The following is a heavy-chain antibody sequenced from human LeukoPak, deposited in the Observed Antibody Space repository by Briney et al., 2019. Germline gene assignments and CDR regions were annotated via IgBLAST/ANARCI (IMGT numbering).Heavy chain of an antibody. CDR2: IHYNGRT. CDR1: GGSISGYY. D-gene: IGHD6-19*01. CDR3: ARYSVADNKHFDV. V-gene: IGHV4-59*08. Sequence: SETLSLTCSVSGGSISGYYWSWIRQPPGKGLEWIGWIHYNGRTNYNPSLKSRLTISLDTSRNKFSLNLGSATAADTALYYCARYSVADNKHFDVWGQGTLVTVSS. J-gene: IGHJ4*02.